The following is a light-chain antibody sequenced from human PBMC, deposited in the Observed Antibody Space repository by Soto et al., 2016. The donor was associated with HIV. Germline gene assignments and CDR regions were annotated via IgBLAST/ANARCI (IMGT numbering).Light chain of an antibody. CDR1: GDVRFN. CDR2: YIS. V-gene: IGKV1-12*01. J-gene: IGKJ2*01. Sequence: DILMAQSPNHISASIGDNVTMTCRADGDVRFNLGWYQQKSGGPPKLVIYYISRLEGGVPSRFSASGYGMEFNLTISNIQTEDFXTPLYCQQANSFPHTFGQGT. CDR3: QQANSFPHT.